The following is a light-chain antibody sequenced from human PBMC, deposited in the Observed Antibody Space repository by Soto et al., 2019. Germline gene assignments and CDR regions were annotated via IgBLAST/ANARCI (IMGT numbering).Light chain of an antibody. V-gene: IGKV3-20*01. CDR1: QSVSSSY. Sequence: EGVFTQSPGTLSLSQGERATLSCRASQSVSSSYLAWSQQKPGQAPRLLIYGASSRATGIPDRFSGSGSGTDFTLTISRLEPEDFAVYYCQQYGSSPWTFGQGTKVDIK. CDR3: QQYGSSPWT. J-gene: IGKJ1*01. CDR2: GAS.